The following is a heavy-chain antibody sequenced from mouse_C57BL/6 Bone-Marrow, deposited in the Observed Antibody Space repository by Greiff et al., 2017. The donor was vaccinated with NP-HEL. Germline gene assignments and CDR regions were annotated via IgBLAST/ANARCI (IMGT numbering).Heavy chain of an antibody. J-gene: IGHJ3*01. V-gene: IGHV1-76*01. CDR1: GYTFTDYY. CDR3: ARGATTVVATPFAY. D-gene: IGHD1-1*01. Sequence: QVQLKESGAELVRPGASVKLSCKASGYTFTDYYINWVKQRPGQGLEWLARIYPGSGNTYYNEKFKGKATLTAEKSSSTAYMQLSSLTSEDSAVYFCARGATTVVATPFAYWGQGTLVTVSA. CDR2: IYPGSGNT.